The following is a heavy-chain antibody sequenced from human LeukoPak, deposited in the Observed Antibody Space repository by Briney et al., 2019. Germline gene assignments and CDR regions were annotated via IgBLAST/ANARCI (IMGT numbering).Heavy chain of an antibody. V-gene: IGHV4-31*03. J-gene: IGHJ4*02. CDR3: ARALSAAGNFYY. Sequence: PSQTLSLTCTVSGGSISSGGYYWSWIRQPPGRGLEWSGYSYYSGSTYVNPSLKSRVILSADTSKNQFSLTMRSLIESDMVGYFGARALSAAGNFYYWGQGTLVSVSS. CDR1: GGSISSGGYY. D-gene: IGHD6-13*01. CDR2: SYYSGST.